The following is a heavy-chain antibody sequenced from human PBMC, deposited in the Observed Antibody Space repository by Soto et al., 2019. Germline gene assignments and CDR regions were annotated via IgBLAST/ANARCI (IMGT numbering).Heavy chain of an antibody. CDR2: ISDDGTIT. CDR3: ATAVDYDFWSGTTHYGMDV. Sequence: PGGSLRLSCAASGLTFSEYWMHWVRQSPGQGLVWVSRISDDGTITDYADSVKGRFTVSRDNARNTHSLQMNSLRSEDTAVYFCATAVDYDFWSGTTHYGMDVWGQRTTVTVSS. CDR1: GLTFSEYW. J-gene: IGHJ6*02. V-gene: IGHV3-74*01. D-gene: IGHD3-3*01.